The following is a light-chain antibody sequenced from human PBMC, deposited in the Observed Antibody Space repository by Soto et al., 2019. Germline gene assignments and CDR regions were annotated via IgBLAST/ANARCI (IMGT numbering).Light chain of an antibody. CDR3: QQYNTWPRS. Sequence: EIVMTQSPGTLSVSPGERVTLSCRASQSVRSNLAWYQQKPGQAPRLLIYGASTRVTGIPARFSGSASGTEFTLTIGSLQSEDFAVYYCQQYNTWPRSFGGGTKVDIK. CDR2: GAS. J-gene: IGKJ4*01. CDR1: QSVRSN. V-gene: IGKV3-15*01.